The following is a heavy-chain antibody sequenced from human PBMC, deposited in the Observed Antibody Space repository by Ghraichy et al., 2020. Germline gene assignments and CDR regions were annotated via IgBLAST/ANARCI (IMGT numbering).Heavy chain of an antibody. V-gene: IGHV4-39*01. D-gene: IGHD6-13*01. CDR1: GGSISSSSYY. J-gene: IGHJ4*02. CDR2: IYYSGST. CDR3: ARQAPPPGIAAAVDY. Sequence: SETLSLTCTVSGGSISSSSYYWGWIRQPPGKGLEWIGSIYYSGSTYYNPSLKSRVTISVDTSKNQFSLKLSSVTAADTAVYYCARQAPPPGIAAAVDYWGQGTLVTVSS.